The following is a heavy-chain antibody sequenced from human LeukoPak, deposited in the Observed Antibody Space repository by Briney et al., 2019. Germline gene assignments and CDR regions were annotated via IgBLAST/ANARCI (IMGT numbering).Heavy chain of an antibody. V-gene: IGHV3-20*04. D-gene: IGHD3-3*01. CDR3: ARARFLEWLSSPPYFDY. CDR2: INWNGGST. Sequence: GGSLRLSCAASGFTFDDYGMSWVRQAPGKGLEWVSGINWNGGSTGYADSVKGRFTISRDNAKNSLYLQMNSLRAEDTALYYCARARFLEWLSSPPYFDYWGQGTLVTVSS. J-gene: IGHJ4*02. CDR1: GFTFDDYG.